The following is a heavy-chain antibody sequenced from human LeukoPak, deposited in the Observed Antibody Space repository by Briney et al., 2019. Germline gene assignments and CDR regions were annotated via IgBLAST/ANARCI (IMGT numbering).Heavy chain of an antibody. CDR3: ARGLDYYDSSGPGAE. CDR1: GFTFSSYA. D-gene: IGHD3-22*01. CDR2: ISYDGSNK. Sequence: GGSLRLSCAASGFTFSSYAMHWVRQAPGKGLEWVAVISYDGSNKYYADSVKGRFTISRDNSKNTLCLQMNSLRAEDTAVYYCARGLDYYDSSGPGAEWGQGTLVTVSS. J-gene: IGHJ4*02. V-gene: IGHV3-30-3*01.